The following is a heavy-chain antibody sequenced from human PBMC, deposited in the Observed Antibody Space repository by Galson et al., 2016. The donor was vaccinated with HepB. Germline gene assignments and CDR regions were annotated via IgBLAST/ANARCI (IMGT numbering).Heavy chain of an antibody. V-gene: IGHV3-21*01. Sequence: SLRLSCAASGFTFSSYSMNWVRQAPGKGLEWVSSISSSSSYIYYADSVKGRFTISRDNAKNSLYLQMNSLRAEDTAVYYCASWSIAARDFDYWGQGTLVTVSS. J-gene: IGHJ4*02. CDR1: GFTFSSYS. D-gene: IGHD6-6*01. CDR3: ASWSIAARDFDY. CDR2: ISSSSSYI.